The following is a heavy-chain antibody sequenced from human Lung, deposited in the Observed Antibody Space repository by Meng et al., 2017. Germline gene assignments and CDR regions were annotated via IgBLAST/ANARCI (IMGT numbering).Heavy chain of an antibody. CDR3: ARGDYGGWPDP. V-gene: IGHV1-3*04. CDR2: MYTNNGNT. J-gene: IGHJ5*02. CDR1: GYPFTQDA. Sequence: QVQLVQPGPEVKKPGASVKVSCRTYGYPFTQDAVHWVRQAPGQRLEWMGWMYTNNGNTKSSQKFQGRATMTRDTSASTAYMELSSLRSEDTAVYYCARGDYGGWPDPWGQGTLVTVSS. D-gene: IGHD4-17*01.